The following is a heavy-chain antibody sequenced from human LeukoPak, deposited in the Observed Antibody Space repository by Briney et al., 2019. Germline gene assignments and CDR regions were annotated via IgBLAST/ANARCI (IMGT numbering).Heavy chain of an antibody. V-gene: IGHV4-39*07. D-gene: IGHD1-26*01. CDR1: GGSISSSSYY. Sequence: ASETLSLTCTVSGGSISSSSYYWGWIRQPPGKGPEWIGSIYYSGSTYYNPSLKSRVTISVDTSKNQFSLKLSSVTAADTAVYYCARVMGSGSYRSFDYWGQGTLVTVSS. CDR3: ARVMGSGSYRSFDY. J-gene: IGHJ4*02. CDR2: IYYSGST.